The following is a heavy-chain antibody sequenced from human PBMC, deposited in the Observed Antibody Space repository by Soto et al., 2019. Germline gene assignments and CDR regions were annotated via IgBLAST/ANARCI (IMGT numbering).Heavy chain of an antibody. V-gene: IGHV4-34*01. CDR2: INHSGST. J-gene: IGHJ6*02. Sequence: PSETLSLTCAVYGGSFSGYYWSWIRQPPGKGLEWIGEINHSGSTNYNPSLKSRVTISVDTSKNQFSLKLSSVTAADTAVYYCARWARYDFWSGYYYYYYYGMDVWGQGTTVT. D-gene: IGHD3-3*01. CDR1: GGSFSGYY. CDR3: ARWARYDFWSGYYYYYYYGMDV.